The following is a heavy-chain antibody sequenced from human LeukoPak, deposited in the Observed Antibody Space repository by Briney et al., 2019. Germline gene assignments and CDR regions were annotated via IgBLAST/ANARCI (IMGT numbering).Heavy chain of an antibody. D-gene: IGHD3-22*01. CDR3: ARDLRDSSGYYSSDAFDI. CDR1: GYTFTSYY. CDR2: INPSGGST. Sequence: ASVTVSCTASGYTFTSYYMHWVRQAPGQGLEWMGIINPSGGSTSYAQKFQGRVTMTRDTSTSTVYMELSSLRSEDTAVYYCARDLRDSSGYYSSDAFDIWGQGTMVTVSS. V-gene: IGHV1-46*01. J-gene: IGHJ3*02.